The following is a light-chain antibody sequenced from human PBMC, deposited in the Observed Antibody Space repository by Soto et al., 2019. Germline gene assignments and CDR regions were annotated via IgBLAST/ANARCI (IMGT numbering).Light chain of an antibody. CDR2: DVS. CDR1: SSDVGGYNF. Sequence: QSALTQPRSVSGSPGQSVTISCTGTSSDVGGYNFVSWYQQYPDKVPKLIIYDVSQRPSGVPDRFSASKSDNTASLTISGLQAEDEADYYCCSYAGSSTLFGGGTKLTVL. J-gene: IGLJ2*01. V-gene: IGLV2-11*01. CDR3: CSYAGSSTL.